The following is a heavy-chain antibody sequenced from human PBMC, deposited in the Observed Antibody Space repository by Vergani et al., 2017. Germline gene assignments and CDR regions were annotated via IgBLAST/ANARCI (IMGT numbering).Heavy chain of an antibody. CDR1: GGTFSSYT. Sequence: QVQLVQSGAEVKKPGSSVKVSCKASGGTFSSYTISWVRQAPGQGLEWMGRIIPILGIANYAQKFQGRVPITADKSTSTAYMERSSLRSEDTAVYYGASRGAGLWVQFDYWGQGTLVTVSS. CDR2: IIPILGIA. D-gene: IGHD5-18*01. J-gene: IGHJ4*02. V-gene: IGHV1-69*02. CDR3: ASRGAGLWVQFDY.